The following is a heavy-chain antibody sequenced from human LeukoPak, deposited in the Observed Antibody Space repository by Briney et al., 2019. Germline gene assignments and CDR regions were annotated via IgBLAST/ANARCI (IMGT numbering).Heavy chain of an antibody. CDR1: GFTFSDYY. V-gene: IGHV3-11*01. D-gene: IGHD6-25*01. CDR3: VRAYSRGYSDDSDY. Sequence: GGSLRLSCAASGFTFSDYYMSWFRQAPGKGLEWLSYISGDNGSIYYADSVRGRFTISRDNAKNSLYLQVNSPRGEDTAVYYCVRAYSRGYSDDSDYWGQGTLVTVSS. CDR2: ISGDNGSI. J-gene: IGHJ4*02.